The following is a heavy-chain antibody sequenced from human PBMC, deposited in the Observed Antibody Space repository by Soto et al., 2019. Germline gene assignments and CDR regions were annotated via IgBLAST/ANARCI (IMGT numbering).Heavy chain of an antibody. CDR3: GGNVDTAMVTDY. CDR2: IYYSGST. Sequence: SETLSLTCTVSGGSISSYYWSWIRQPPGKGLEWIGYIYYSGSTNYNPSLKSRVTISVDTSKNQFSLKLSSVTAADTAVYYCGGNVDTAMVTDYWGRGTLVTVS. V-gene: IGHV4-59*01. D-gene: IGHD5-18*01. CDR1: GGSISSYY. J-gene: IGHJ4*02.